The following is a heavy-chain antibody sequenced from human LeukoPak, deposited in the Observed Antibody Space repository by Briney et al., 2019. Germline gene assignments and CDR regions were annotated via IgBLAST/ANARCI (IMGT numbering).Heavy chain of an antibody. Sequence: SETLSLTCTVSGGSISSYYWSWIRQPPGKGLEWIGYIYYSGSTNYNPSLKSRVTISVDTSKNQFSLKLSSVTAADTAVYYCARGRRRALVGATKVPFPDYWGQGTLVTVSS. V-gene: IGHV4-59*01. CDR2: IYYSGST. CDR1: GGSISSYY. J-gene: IGHJ4*02. D-gene: IGHD1-26*01. CDR3: ARGRRRALVGATKVPFPDY.